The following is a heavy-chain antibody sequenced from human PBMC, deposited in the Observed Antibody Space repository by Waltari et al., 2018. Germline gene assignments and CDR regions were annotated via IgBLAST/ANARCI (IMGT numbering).Heavy chain of an antibody. Sequence: QVQLQESGPGLVTPSETLSLTCKVSGYPISSIYYWGWIRQPPGKGPEWIGTIYHTGSTYYNPSLKSRVTISVDTSKNQFSLNLNSVTAADTAVYYCARGAYHDFWSGDYPYNWFDPWGQGTLVTVSS. CDR2: IYHTGST. J-gene: IGHJ5*02. V-gene: IGHV4-38-2*02. CDR3: ARGAYHDFWSGDYPYNWFDP. D-gene: IGHD3-3*01. CDR1: GYPISSIYY.